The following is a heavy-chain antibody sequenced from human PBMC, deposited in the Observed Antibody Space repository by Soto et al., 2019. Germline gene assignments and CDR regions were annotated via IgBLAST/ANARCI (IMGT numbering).Heavy chain of an antibody. CDR2: IIPMFGIG. Sequence: QVQLVQSGAEVKMPGSSVRVSCKASGGSFSKYGISWVRQAPGQGLEWMGGIIPMFGIGNYAEKFLGRVTITADESTSTSHMELSSLRSEDSAVYFCASGYGDNNFDAMDVWGQGTTVTVSS. D-gene: IGHD5-18*01. V-gene: IGHV1-69*01. J-gene: IGHJ6*02. CDR3: ASGYGDNNFDAMDV. CDR1: GGSFSKYG.